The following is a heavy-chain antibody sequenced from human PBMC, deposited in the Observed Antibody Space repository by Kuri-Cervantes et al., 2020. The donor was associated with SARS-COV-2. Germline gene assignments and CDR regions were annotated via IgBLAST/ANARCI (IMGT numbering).Heavy chain of an antibody. J-gene: IGHJ5*02. CDR2: IIPMFDTA. CDR3: ARVGDFWSGYPNWFDP. CDR1: GDSFSSCS. Sequence: SVKVSCKASGDSFSSCSFNWVRQAPGQGLEWMGGIIPMFDTADYAPKFQGRVTVTADESTRTVYMEMSSLRSDDTAVYYCARVGDFWSGYPNWFDPWGQGTLVTVSS. D-gene: IGHD3-3*01. V-gene: IGHV1-69*13.